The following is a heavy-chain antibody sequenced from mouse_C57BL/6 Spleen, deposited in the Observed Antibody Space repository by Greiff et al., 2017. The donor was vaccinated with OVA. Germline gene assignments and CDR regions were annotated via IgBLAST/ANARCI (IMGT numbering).Heavy chain of an antibody. CDR3: ARDRTIWAPYFDY. CDR1: GFTFSSYA. D-gene: IGHD4-1*01. CDR2: ISDGGSYT. J-gene: IGHJ2*01. V-gene: IGHV5-4*01. Sequence: EVQVVESGGGLVKPGGSLKLSCAASGFTFSSYAMSWVRQTPEKRLEWVATISDGGSYTYYPDNVKGRFTISRDNAKNNLYLQMSHLKSEDTAMYYCARDRTIWAPYFDYWGQGTTLTVSS.